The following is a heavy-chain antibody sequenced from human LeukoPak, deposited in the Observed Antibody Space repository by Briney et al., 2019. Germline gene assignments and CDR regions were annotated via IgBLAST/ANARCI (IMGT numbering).Heavy chain of an antibody. D-gene: IGHD6-19*01. CDR3: ARSLAVAGPWVDY. J-gene: IGHJ4*02. CDR2: MSPNSGNT. Sequence: ASVKVSCKASGYTFTSYDINWVRQATGQGLEWMGWMSPNSGNTGYAQKFQGRVTMTRNTSISTAYMELSSLRSEDTAVYYCARSLAVAGPWVDYWGQGTLVTVSS. V-gene: IGHV1-8*01. CDR1: GYTFTSYD.